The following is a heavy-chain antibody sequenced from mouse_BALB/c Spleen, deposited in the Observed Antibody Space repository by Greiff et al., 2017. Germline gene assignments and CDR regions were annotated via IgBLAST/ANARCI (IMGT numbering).Heavy chain of an antibody. J-gene: IGHJ1*01. CDR3: AEAGGTGWYFDV. V-gene: IGHV2-3*01. Sequence: VKLMESGPGLVAPSQSLSITCTVSGFSFTSYGVSWVRQPPGKGLEWLGVIWGDGSTNYHSALISRLSISKDNSKSRVFLKLSSLQTDDTATYYCAEAGGTGWYFDVWGAGTTVTVSS. D-gene: IGHD2-14*01. CDR2: IWGDGST. CDR1: GFSFTSYG.